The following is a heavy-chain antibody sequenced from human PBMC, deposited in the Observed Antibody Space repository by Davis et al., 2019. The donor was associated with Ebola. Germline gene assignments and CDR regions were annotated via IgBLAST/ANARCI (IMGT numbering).Heavy chain of an antibody. Sequence: GESLKISCSASGFTLRSYGMHWVRQAPGKGLEWVALISYDGSNKDYADSVKGRFTISRDTSKNTLFLQMNSLGAEDTAVYYCAKDLGSGIAFYGMDGWGKGTTVTVSS. CDR2: ISYDGSNK. D-gene: IGHD1-1*01. CDR1: GFTLRSYG. CDR3: AKDLGSGIAFYGMDG. V-gene: IGHV3-30*18. J-gene: IGHJ6*04.